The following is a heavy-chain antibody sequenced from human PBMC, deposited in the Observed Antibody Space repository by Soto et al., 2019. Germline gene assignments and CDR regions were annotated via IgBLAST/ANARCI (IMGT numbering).Heavy chain of an antibody. CDR3: ARGEGLHGHESRFDH. V-gene: IGHV3-30*03. CDR2: ISSDGDNK. D-gene: IGHD1-26*01. J-gene: IGHJ4*02. CDR1: GFIFSNHG. Sequence: QMQLVESGGGVVQPGRSLRLSCAASGFIFSNHGMHWVRQAPGKDLEWVADISSDGDNKWYADSVKGRFTVSRDNFKNTGYLRMCGLRDEDTAMYYCARGEGLHGHESRFDHWGQGPLVPVSS.